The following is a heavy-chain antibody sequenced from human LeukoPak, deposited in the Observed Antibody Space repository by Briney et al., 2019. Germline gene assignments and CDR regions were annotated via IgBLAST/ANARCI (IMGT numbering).Heavy chain of an antibody. CDR3: ARSPVSYWHFDL. CDR2: IYYSGGA. Sequence: SETLSLTCTVSGGSISNYYWSWIRQPPGKGLEWIAYIYYSGGANYSPSLKSRVTISVDTSRDQFSLNLSSVTAADTAVYYCARSPVSYWHFDLWGRGTLVTVSS. J-gene: IGHJ2*01. D-gene: IGHD5/OR15-5a*01. CDR1: GGSISNYY. V-gene: IGHV4-59*08.